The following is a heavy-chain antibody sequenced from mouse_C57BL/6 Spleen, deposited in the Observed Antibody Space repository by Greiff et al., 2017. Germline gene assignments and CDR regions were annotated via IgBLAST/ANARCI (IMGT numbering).Heavy chain of an antibody. Sequence: QVQLQQSGAELVRPGTSVKVSCKASGYAFTNYLIEWVQQRPGQGLEWIGVINPGSGGTNYNEKFKGKATLTADKSSSTAYMQLSSLTSEDSAVYFCARHYGLDYWGQGTTLTVSA. D-gene: IGHD1-1*01. CDR2: INPGSGGT. V-gene: IGHV1-54*01. CDR3: ARHYGLDY. CDR1: GYAFTNYL. J-gene: IGHJ2*01.